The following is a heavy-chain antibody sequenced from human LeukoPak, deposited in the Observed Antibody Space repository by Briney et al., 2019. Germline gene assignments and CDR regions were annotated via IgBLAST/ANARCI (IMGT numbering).Heavy chain of an antibody. CDR3: ARAPPYDYIWGSARRPGHFDH. CDR2: IYYSGST. J-gene: IGHJ4*02. V-gene: IGHV4-59*12. Sequence: PSETLSLTCTFSGGSISSYYWSWIRQPPGKGLEWIGYIYYSGSTNYNPSLKSRVTISVDTSKNQFSLKLNSVTAADTAVYYCARAPPYDYIWGSARRPGHFDHRGQGTLVTVSS. CDR1: GGSISSYY. D-gene: IGHD3-16*01.